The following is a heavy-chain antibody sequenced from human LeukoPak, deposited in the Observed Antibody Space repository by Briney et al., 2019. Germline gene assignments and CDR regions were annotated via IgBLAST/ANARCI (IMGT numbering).Heavy chain of an antibody. J-gene: IGHJ4*02. CDR3: AKERLGIFGALGY. D-gene: IGHD3-3*01. V-gene: IGHV3-30*18. CDR1: GFTFSGYG. Sequence: GGSLRLSCAASGFTFSGYGMHWVRQAPGKGLEWVAVISYDGSNKYYADSVKGRFTISRDNSKNTLYLQMNSLRAEDTAVYYCAKERLGIFGALGYWGQGTLVTVSS. CDR2: ISYDGSNK.